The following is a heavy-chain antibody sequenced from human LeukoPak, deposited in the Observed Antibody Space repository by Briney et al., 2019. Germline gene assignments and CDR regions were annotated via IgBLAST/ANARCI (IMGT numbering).Heavy chain of an antibody. V-gene: IGHV4-39*06. J-gene: IGHJ4*02. CDR3: ARVDVGAVPG. Sequence: SETLSLTCSVSGASISNHDYYWVWIRQPPGKGLEWIRSIHYSGTTYYNASLQSRVSLSVDTSNNQFALNLRSVTAADTAVYYCARVDVGAVPGWGQGTLVTVSS. CDR2: IHYSGTT. CDR1: GASISNHDYY. D-gene: IGHD6-19*01.